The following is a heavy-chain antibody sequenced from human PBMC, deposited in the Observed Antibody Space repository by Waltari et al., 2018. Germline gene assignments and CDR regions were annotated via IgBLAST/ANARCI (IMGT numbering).Heavy chain of an antibody. Sequence: QLQLQESGPGLVKPSETLSLTCTVSGGSISSSSYYWGWIRQPPGKGLEWIGSINYSGSTYYNPSLKSRVTISVDTSKNQFSLKLSSVTAADTAVYYCASIRSGYFIDYWGQGTLVTVSS. CDR1: GGSISSSSYY. J-gene: IGHJ4*02. CDR3: ASIRSGYFIDY. D-gene: IGHD3-3*01. V-gene: IGHV4-39*07. CDR2: INYSGST.